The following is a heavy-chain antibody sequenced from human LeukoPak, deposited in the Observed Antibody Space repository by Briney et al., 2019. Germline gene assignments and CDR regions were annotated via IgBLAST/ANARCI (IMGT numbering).Heavy chain of an antibody. J-gene: IGHJ4*02. CDR1: GFTFSSYA. CDR3: ATYGNGWFQPLDN. CDR2: ITSTSGDI. D-gene: IGHD2-8*01. Sequence: GGSLRPSCAASGFTFSSYAMSWVRQAPGKGLDWVSSITSTSGDIEYADSVKGRFTISRDNSRSTLFLQMNSLRVEDTAVYYCATYGNGWFQPLDNWGQGTLVTVSS. V-gene: IGHV3-23*01.